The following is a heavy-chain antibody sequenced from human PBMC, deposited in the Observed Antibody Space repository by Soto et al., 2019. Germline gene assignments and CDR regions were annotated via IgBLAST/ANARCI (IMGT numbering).Heavy chain of an antibody. CDR1: GFTFSSYA. D-gene: IGHD5-18*01. V-gene: IGHV3-21*04. CDR2: ISTSGGYT. Sequence: GGSLRLSCAASGFTFSSYAMSWVRQAPGKGLEWVSAISTSGGYTYYADSVKGRFTISRDNAKNSLYLQINSLRAKDTAVYYCARGFTGYSYGADYYYYGMDVWGQGTTVTVSS. CDR3: ARGFTGYSYGADYYYYGMDV. J-gene: IGHJ6*02.